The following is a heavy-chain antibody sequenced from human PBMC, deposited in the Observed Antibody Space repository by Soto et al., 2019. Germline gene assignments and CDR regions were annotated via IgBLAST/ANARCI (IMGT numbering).Heavy chain of an antibody. CDR3: ARTSHRSSLIYYYSGMDV. Sequence: QVQLVQSGAEVKKPGSSVKVSCTASGGTFSSYAISWVRQAPGQGLEWMGGIIPIFGTANYAQKFQGRVTITADESTSTAYMELSSLRSEDTAVYYCARTSHRSSLIYYYSGMDVWGQGSTVTVSS. D-gene: IGHD6-13*01. CDR1: GGTFSSYA. J-gene: IGHJ6*02. V-gene: IGHV1-69*01. CDR2: IIPIFGTA.